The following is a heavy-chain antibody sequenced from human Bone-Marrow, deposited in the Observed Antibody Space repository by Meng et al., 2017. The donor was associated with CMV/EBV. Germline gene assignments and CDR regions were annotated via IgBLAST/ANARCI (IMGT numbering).Heavy chain of an antibody. V-gene: IGHV1-2*02. Sequence: ASVKVSCKASGYTFTGYYIHWVRQAPGQGLEWMGWINPNSGGTNYAQKFQGRVTMTRNTSISTAYLELSRLRSEDTAVYYCARSKTRTRTALSDYWGQGTLVTVSS. CDR2: INPNSGGT. CDR1: GYTFTGYY. CDR3: ARSKTRTRTALSDY. D-gene: IGHD5-18*01. J-gene: IGHJ4*02.